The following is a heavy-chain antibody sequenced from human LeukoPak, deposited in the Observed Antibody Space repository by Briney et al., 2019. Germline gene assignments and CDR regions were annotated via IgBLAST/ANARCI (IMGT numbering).Heavy chain of an antibody. CDR1: GFTVSSNY. D-gene: IGHD1-14*01. CDR3: ARDRNGLPGDY. J-gene: IGHJ4*02. V-gene: IGHV3-66*01. Sequence: PGGSLRLSCAASGFTVSSNYMSWVRQAPGKGLKWVSVIYSGGSTYYADSVKDRFTISRDNSKNTLYLQMNSLRAEDTAVYYCARDRNGLPGDYWGQGTLVTVSS. CDR2: IYSGGST.